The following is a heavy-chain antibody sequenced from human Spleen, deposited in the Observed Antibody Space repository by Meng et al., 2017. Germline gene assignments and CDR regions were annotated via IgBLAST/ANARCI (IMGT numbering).Heavy chain of an antibody. CDR3: VRGLITMVRGGPNDFDI. Sequence: SETLSLTCTALGGSIISYYWSWIRQPAGKGLEWIGRIYISGSTNYNPSLKSRVTISVDTSKNQFSLKLSSVTAADTAVYYCVRGLITMVRGGPNDFDIWGQGTMVTVSS. V-gene: IGHV4-4*07. CDR2: IYISGST. CDR1: GGSIISYY. J-gene: IGHJ3*02. D-gene: IGHD3-10*01.